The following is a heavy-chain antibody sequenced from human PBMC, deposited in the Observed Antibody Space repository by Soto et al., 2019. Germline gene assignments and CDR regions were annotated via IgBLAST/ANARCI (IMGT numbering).Heavy chain of an antibody. CDR1: GFNFAHLG. Sequence: GRALRLSCAASGFNFAHLGMSWVRQAQGKGLQWDASITHNNWATYYAHSVKGRFSVSRDNSRNVMYLQMKGLGVDDTAVYFCARNPRSDIFGVRNIVENWFVPWGQGSLVTVSS. D-gene: IGHD3-3*02. CDR2: ITHNNWAT. CDR3: ARNPRSDIFGVRNIVENWFVP. V-gene: IGHV3-23*01. J-gene: IGHJ5*02.